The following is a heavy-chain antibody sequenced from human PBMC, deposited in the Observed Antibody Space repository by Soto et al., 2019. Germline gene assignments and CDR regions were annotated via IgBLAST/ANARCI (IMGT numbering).Heavy chain of an antibody. Sequence: EMQLLESGGGLVQPGGSLRLSCAAAGFTFSNYAMNWVRQPPGKGLEWVSTVTGGGTTTFYADSVKGRFTVSRDDSRNTLFLQMNSLRADDTAVYYCAKTFQTIAYSDHWGQGTLVTVSS. J-gene: IGHJ4*02. D-gene: IGHD6-13*01. CDR3: AKTFQTIAYSDH. V-gene: IGHV3-23*01. CDR1: GFTFSNYA. CDR2: VTGGGTTT.